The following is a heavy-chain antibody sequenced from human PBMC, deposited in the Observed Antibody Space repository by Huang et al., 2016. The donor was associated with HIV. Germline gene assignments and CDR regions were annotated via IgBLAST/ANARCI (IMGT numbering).Heavy chain of an antibody. CDR3: TTGYRAHFDY. CDR2: IKSKTDGGTT. J-gene: IGHJ4*02. Sequence: EVQLVESGGGLVQPGGSLRLSCAASGVTFSNAWMSWVRQAPGKGLEGVGRIKSKTDGGTTDYAAPVKGRFTISRDDSKNTLYLQMNSLRTEDTAGYYCTTGYRAHFDYWGQGTLVTVSS. CDR1: GVTFSNAW. V-gene: IGHV3-15*01. D-gene: IGHD5-18*01.